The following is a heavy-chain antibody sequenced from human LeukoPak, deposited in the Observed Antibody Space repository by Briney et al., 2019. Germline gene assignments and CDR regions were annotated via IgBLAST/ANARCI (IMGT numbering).Heavy chain of an antibody. D-gene: IGHD3-10*01. V-gene: IGHV1-18*01. CDR1: GYSFTNYA. J-gene: IGHJ3*01. CDR2: ISAYNGGT. Sequence: ASVKVSCKASGYSFTNYALAWVRQAPGQGLEWVGWISAYNGGTAYAQKLQDRVTLTTDTAPRTVYIELRSLTSDDTAKYYCARASRMVRGAFDVWGQGTMVTVSS. CDR3: ARASRMVRGAFDV.